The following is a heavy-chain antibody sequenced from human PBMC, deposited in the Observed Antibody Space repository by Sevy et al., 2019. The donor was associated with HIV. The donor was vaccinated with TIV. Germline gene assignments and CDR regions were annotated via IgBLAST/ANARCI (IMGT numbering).Heavy chain of an antibody. D-gene: IGHD2-2*01. CDR1: GFTFSSYA. CDR2: ISGSGGST. CDR3: SKDKVGAGSSGDGMDV. V-gene: IGHV3-23*01. J-gene: IGHJ6*02. Sequence: GGSLRLSCAASGFTFSSYAMSWVRQAPGKGLEWVSAISGSGGSTYYADSVKGRFTISRDNSKNTLSLQMNSLRAEDTAVYYCSKDKVGAGSSGDGMDVWGQGTTVTVSS.